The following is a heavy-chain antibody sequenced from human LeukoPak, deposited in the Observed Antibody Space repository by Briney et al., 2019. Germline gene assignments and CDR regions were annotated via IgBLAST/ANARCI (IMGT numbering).Heavy chain of an antibody. CDR1: GGSISGYY. CDR2: IYYSGST. V-gene: IGHV4-59*08. CDR3: ARLGDYYYYGMDV. J-gene: IGHJ6*02. D-gene: IGHD3-16*01. Sequence: PSETLSLTCTVSGGSISGYYWSWMRQPPGKGLEWIGYIYYSGSTNYNPSLKSRVTISVDTSKNQFSLRLSSVTAADTAVYYCARLGDYYYYGMDVWGQGTTVTVS.